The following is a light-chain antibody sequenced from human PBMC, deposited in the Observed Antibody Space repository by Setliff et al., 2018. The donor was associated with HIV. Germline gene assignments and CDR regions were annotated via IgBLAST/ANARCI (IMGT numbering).Light chain of an antibody. CDR2: NNN. CDR1: SSNIGSNT. CDR3: AAWDDTPNGVV. J-gene: IGLJ2*01. Sequence: QSVLTQPPSASGTPGQRVTISCSGSSSNIGSNTVNWYQQLPGTAPKLLIYNNNQRSSGVPDRFSGSKSGTSASLAISGLQSEDEADYYCAAWDDTPNGVVFGGGTKVTVL. V-gene: IGLV1-44*01.